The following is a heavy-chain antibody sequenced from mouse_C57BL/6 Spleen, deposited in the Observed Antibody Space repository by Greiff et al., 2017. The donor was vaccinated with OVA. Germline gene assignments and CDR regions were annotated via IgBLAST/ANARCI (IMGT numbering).Heavy chain of an antibody. Sequence: VMLVESGAELVRPGTSVKVSCKASGYAFTNYLIEWVKQRPGQGLEWIGVINPGSGGTNYNEKFKGKATLTADKSSSTAYMQLSSLTSEDSAVYFCARSAYYYGRDAYWGQGTLVTVSA. D-gene: IGHD1-1*01. J-gene: IGHJ3*01. CDR3: ARSAYYYGRDAY. V-gene: IGHV1-54*01. CDR1: GYAFTNYL. CDR2: INPGSGGT.